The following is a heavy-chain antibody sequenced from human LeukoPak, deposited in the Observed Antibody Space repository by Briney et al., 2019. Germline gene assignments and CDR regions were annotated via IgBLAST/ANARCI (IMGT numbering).Heavy chain of an antibody. J-gene: IGHJ4*02. CDR1: GFSFSGHW. CDR3: ARGPSSNWSGLDF. Sequence: GGSLRLSCTASGFSFSGHWMHWARQLPGKGLVWVSRISPTGSTTSYADSVKGRFTVSRDNAKNTLYLQVNNLRAEDTAVYYCARGPSSNWSGLDFWGQGTLLTVSS. CDR2: ISPTGSTT. D-gene: IGHD6-13*01. V-gene: IGHV3-74*01.